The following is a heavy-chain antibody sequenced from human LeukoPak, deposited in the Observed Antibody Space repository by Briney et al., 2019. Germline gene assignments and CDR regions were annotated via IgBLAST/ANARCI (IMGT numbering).Heavy chain of an antibody. J-gene: IGHJ4*02. CDR1: GFTFDDYA. Sequence: PGRSLRLSCAAAGFTFDDYAMHWVRQAPGKGLEWVSGISWNSGSIGYADSVKGRFTISRDNAKNSLYLQMNSLRDEDMALYYCAKDIGYDSTEGYFDYWGQGTLVTVSS. CDR3: AKDIGYDSTEGYFDY. CDR2: ISWNSGSI. D-gene: IGHD5-12*01. V-gene: IGHV3-9*03.